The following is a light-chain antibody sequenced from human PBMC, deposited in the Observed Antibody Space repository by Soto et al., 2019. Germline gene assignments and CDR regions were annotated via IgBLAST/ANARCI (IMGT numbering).Light chain of an antibody. J-gene: IGKJ2*01. CDR2: DAS. V-gene: IGKV3D-20*01. CDR1: QRVSSSS. CDR3: QQYGSSPRT. Sequence: EIVLTQSPATLSLSPGERATLSCGASQRVSSSSLAWYQQKPGLAPRLLIYDASSRATGIPDRLSGSGSGTDFTLTISRLESEDFAVYYCQQYGSSPRTFGQVTKLEIK.